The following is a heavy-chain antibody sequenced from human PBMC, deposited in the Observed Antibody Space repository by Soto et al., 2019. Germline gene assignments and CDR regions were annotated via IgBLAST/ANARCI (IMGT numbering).Heavy chain of an antibody. CDR1: GFTISGFW. J-gene: IGHJ4*02. CDR3: VRGNSGYGNFDY. Sequence: PGXSLILSCVASGFTISGFWMHCVRQAPGKGLEWVSRIYSDNTAYYADSVKGRFTISRDNAKNTLCLQLNSLRADEDTAVYYCVRGNSGYGNFDYWGQGTLVTVSS. V-gene: IGHV3-74*01. D-gene: IGHD5-12*01. CDR2: IYSDNTA.